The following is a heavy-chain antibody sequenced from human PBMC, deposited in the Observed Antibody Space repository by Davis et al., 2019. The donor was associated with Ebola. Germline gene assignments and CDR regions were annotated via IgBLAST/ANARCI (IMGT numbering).Heavy chain of an antibody. CDR2: IYYSGRT. CDR3: VRETAYYGMDV. D-gene: IGHD5-18*01. CDR1: GGSISSGDYY. J-gene: IGHJ6*02. Sequence: PSETLSLTCTVSGGSISSGDYYWRWLLQPPGKGLAWIGNIYYSGRTSHNPSLKSRVTMSVDTSRNQFSLKVSSVSAADTAVYYCVRETAYYGMDVWGQGTTVAVSS. V-gene: IGHV4-30-4*01.